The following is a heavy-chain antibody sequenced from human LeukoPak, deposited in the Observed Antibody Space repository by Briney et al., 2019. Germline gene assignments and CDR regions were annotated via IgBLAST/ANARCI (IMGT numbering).Heavy chain of an antibody. CDR3: ARDATWGYYDSSGYSLDY. J-gene: IGHJ4*02. D-gene: IGHD3-22*01. V-gene: IGHV3-66*01. CDR1: GFTVSSNY. Sequence: GGSLRLSCAASGFTVSSNYMSWVRQAPRKGLEWVSVIYSGGSTYYADSVKGRFTISRDNSKNTLYLQMNSLRAEDTAVYYCARDATWGYYDSSGYSLDYWGQGTLVTVSS. CDR2: IYSGGST.